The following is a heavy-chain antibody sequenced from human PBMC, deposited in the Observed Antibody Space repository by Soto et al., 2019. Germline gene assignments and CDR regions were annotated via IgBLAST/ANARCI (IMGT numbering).Heavy chain of an antibody. CDR1: GFTFSSYA. CDR2: ISTSHTAI. J-gene: IGHJ5*02. D-gene: IGHD2-2*01. Sequence: GGSLRLSCAASGFTFSSYAMNWVRQAPGKGLEWVSYISTSHTAIYYADSVKGRFTISRDNAKNSLYLQMNSLRAEDTAVYYCAPAAPNWFDPWGQGTLVTVSS. V-gene: IGHV3-48*01. CDR3: APAAPNWFDP.